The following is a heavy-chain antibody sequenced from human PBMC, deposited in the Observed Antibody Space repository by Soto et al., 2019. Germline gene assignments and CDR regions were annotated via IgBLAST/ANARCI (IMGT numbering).Heavy chain of an antibody. Sequence: EVQLLESGGGVVQPGGSLRLSCVASGFNFKKFAMDWVRQAAGEGLEWVSGISWCGDSASYADSFKGRFSIARDDSKNTWSLQLDSLRVEDTAQYYCAKADGQQWLIPHLDNWGQGTLVTVS. V-gene: IGHV3-23*01. J-gene: IGHJ4*02. CDR3: AKADGQQWLIPHLDN. CDR1: GFNFKKFA. D-gene: IGHD6-19*01. CDR2: ISWCGDSA.